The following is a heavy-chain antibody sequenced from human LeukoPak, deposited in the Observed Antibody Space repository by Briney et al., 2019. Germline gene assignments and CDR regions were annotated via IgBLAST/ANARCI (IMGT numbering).Heavy chain of an antibody. D-gene: IGHD2-2*02. J-gene: IGHJ4*02. CDR2: ISWNSGSI. CDR3: AKADCSSTSCYTMDY. CDR1: GFTFDDYA. Sequence: GGSLRLSCAAPGFTFDDYAMHWVRQAPGKGLEWVSGISWNSGSIGYADSVKGRFTISRDNAKNSLYLQMNSLRAEDMALYYCAKADCSSTSCYTMDYWDQGTLVTVSS. V-gene: IGHV3-9*03.